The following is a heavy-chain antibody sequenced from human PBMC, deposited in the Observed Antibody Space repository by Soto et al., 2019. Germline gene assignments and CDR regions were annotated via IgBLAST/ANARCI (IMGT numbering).Heavy chain of an antibody. J-gene: IGHJ6*03. V-gene: IGHV1-8*01. Sequence: ASVKVSCKASGFTFTSYDIHWVRQATGQGLEWMGWMNPNSGNTGCAQKFQGRITMTRNTSITTAYMELSGLRSEDTAVYYCAREAYYMDVWGKGATVTVSS. CDR1: GFTFTSYD. CDR3: AREAYYMDV. CDR2: MNPNSGNT.